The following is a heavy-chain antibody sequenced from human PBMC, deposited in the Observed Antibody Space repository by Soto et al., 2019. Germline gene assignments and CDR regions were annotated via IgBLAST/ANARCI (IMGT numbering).Heavy chain of an antibody. J-gene: IGHJ6*02. CDR3: AHSRCGGDCLQTYPSHYSYGMDV. CDR1: GFSLSTSGVS. Sequence: QITLKESGPTLVKPTKTLTLTCTFSGFSLSTSGVSVGCIRQHPGKALEWLALIYWDDDKGYTPYLKSRLTITKDTSKNQVVLRMTNMDPVDTATYYCAHSRCGGDCLQTYPSHYSYGMDVWGQGTTVTVSS. D-gene: IGHD2-21*02. V-gene: IGHV2-5*02. CDR2: IYWDDDK.